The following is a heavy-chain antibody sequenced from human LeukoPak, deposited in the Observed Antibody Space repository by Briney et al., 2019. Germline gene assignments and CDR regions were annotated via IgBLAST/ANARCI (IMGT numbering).Heavy chain of an antibody. CDR3: ARGLTTYYYDSSGYFGSGSKIDYFDY. J-gene: IGHJ4*02. V-gene: IGHV4-34*01. D-gene: IGHD3-22*01. Sequence: PSETLSLTCAVYGGSFSGYYWSWIRQPPGKGLEWIGEINHSGSTNYNSSLKSRVTISVDTSKNQFSLKLSSVTAADTAVYYCARGLTTYYYDSSGYFGSGSKIDYFDYWGQGTLVTVSS. CDR2: INHSGST. CDR1: GGSFSGYY.